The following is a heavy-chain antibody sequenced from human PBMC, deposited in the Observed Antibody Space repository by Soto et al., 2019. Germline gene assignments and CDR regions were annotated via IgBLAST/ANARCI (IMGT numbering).Heavy chain of an antibody. CDR2: IYYSGST. D-gene: IGHD2-15*01. Sequence: QVQLQESGPGLVKPSETLSLTCTVSGGSISSYYWSWIRQPPGKGLEWIGYIYYSGSTNYNPSLKSRFTISVDTSKNRCSLTLSAVTAAGTAVYDCARGEERVASPSGYWGQGTLVTVSS. V-gene: IGHV4-59*01. CDR3: ARGEERVASPSGY. CDR1: GGSISSYY. J-gene: IGHJ4*02.